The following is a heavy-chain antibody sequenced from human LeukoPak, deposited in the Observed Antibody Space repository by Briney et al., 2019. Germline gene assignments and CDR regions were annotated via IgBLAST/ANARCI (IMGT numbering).Heavy chain of an antibody. J-gene: IGHJ4*02. V-gene: IGHV5-51*01. CDR2: IYPGDSDT. Sequence: GESLKISCKGSGYTFTSYWIGWVRQMRGKGLEWMGIIYPGDSDTRYSPSFQGQVSISVDKSIGTAYLQWSSLKASDTAMYYCARRGSGWYVDYWGQGTLVTVSS. CDR3: ARRGSGWYVDY. CDR1: GYTFTSYW. D-gene: IGHD6-19*01.